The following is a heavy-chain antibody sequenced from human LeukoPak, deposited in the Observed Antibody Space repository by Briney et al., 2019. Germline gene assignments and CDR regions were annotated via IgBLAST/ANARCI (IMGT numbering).Heavy chain of an antibody. V-gene: IGHV3-9*03. CDR3: AKAGGIAEPYYFDY. CDR1: GFTFDDCA. D-gene: IGHD6-13*01. CDR2: ISWNSGSI. J-gene: IGHJ4*02. Sequence: QPGRSLRLSCAASGFTFDDCAIHWVRQAPGKGLEWVSGISWNSGSIGYADSVKGRFTISRDNAKNSLYLQMNSLRAEDMALYYCAKAGGIAEPYYFDYWGQGTLVTVSS.